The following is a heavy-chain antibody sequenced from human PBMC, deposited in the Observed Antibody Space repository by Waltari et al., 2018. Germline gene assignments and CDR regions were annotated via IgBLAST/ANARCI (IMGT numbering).Heavy chain of an antibody. Sequence: QVQLVQSGAEVKKPGASVKVSCKASGYTFTGYYMHWVRQAPGQGGVWMGWNNPYSGGTNYAPQFQGRVTMTRDTSISTAYMELSSLRADDTAVYYCARVAVGYSSSSPVDYWGQGTLVTVSS. CDR3: ARVAVGYSSSSPVDY. CDR1: GYTFTGYY. D-gene: IGHD6-6*01. V-gene: IGHV1-2*02. J-gene: IGHJ4*02. CDR2: NNPYSGGT.